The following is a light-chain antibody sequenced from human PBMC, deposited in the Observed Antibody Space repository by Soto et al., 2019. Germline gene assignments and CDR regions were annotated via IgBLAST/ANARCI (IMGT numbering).Light chain of an antibody. CDR1: QSVRSNF. J-gene: IGKJ1*01. CDR3: QQYGSSGT. Sequence: EIVLTQSPGTLSSSPVERATLSCRASQSVRSNFLAWYQQKPGQAPRLLIYGASNRATGIPDRFSGSGSGTDFTLTISRLEPEDFAVYYCQQYGSSGTFGQGTKVDIK. V-gene: IGKV3-20*01. CDR2: GAS.